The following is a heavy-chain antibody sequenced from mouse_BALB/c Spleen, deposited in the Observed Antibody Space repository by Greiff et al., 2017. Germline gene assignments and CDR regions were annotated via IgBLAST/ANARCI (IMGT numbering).Heavy chain of an antibody. CDR2: ISNGGGST. J-gene: IGHJ3*01. Sequence: EVKVVESGGGLVQPGGSLKLSCAASGFTFSSYTMSWVRQTPEKRLEWVAYISNGGGSTYYPDTVKGRFTISRDNAKNTLYLQMSSLKSEDTAMYYCARQGLYDGYYGSFAYWGQGTLITVSA. V-gene: IGHV5-12-2*01. CDR3: ARQGLYDGYYGSFAY. CDR1: GFTFSSYT. D-gene: IGHD2-3*01.